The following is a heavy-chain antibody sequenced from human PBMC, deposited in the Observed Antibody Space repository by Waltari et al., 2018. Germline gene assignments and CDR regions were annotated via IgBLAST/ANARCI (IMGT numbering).Heavy chain of an antibody. CDR3: AKDRVVLRFLESSHAFDI. CDR1: GFTFSSYA. D-gene: IGHD3-3*01. CDR2: ISGSGGST. J-gene: IGHJ3*02. V-gene: IGHV3-23*01. Sequence: EVQLLESGGGLVQPGGSLRLSCAASGFTFSSYAMIWVRQAPGKGLEWVSAISGSGGSTYYADSVKGRFTISRDNSKNTLYLQMNSLRAEDTAVYYCAKDRVVLRFLESSHAFDIWGQGTMVTVSS.